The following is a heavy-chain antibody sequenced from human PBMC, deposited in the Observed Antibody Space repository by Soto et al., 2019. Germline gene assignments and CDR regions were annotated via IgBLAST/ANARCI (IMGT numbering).Heavy chain of an antibody. CDR2: INHSGST. CDR1: GGSFSGYY. D-gene: IGHD2-21*02. J-gene: IGHJ4*02. CDR3: ARRHIVVVTAFDY. V-gene: IGHV4-34*01. Sequence: PSETLSLTCAVYGGSFSGYYWSWIRQPPGKGLEWIGEINHSGSTNYNPSLKSRVTISVDTSKNQFSLKLSSVTAADTAVYYCARRHIVVVTAFDYWGQGTLVTVSS.